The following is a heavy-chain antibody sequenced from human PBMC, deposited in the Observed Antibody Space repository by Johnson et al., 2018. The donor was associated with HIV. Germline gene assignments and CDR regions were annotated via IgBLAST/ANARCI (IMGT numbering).Heavy chain of an antibody. Sequence: VLLVESGGGLVQPGGSLRLSCAASGFTVSSNYINWVRQAPGKGLECVSGIYSGGRTYYADSVKGRFTISRDNSKNTLYLQMNSLRAEDTALYYCARGGRAKDAFDIWGQGTMVTVSS. J-gene: IGHJ3*02. CDR1: GFTVSSNY. V-gene: IGHV3-66*01. D-gene: IGHD3-16*01. CDR2: IYSGGRT. CDR3: ARGGRAKDAFDI.